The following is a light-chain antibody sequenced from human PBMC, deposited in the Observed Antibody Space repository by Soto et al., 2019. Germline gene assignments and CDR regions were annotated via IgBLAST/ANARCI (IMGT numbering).Light chain of an antibody. Sequence: EIVLTQSPGTLSLSPGERATLSCRASQSVSSYYLAWYQQKPGQAPRLLIYGASSRATGIPDRFSGSGSGTDFTLSISRLEPEDFALYYCQQYGSSPPLTFGGGTKVEIK. CDR2: GAS. J-gene: IGKJ4*01. CDR1: QSVSSYY. CDR3: QQYGSSPPLT. V-gene: IGKV3-20*01.